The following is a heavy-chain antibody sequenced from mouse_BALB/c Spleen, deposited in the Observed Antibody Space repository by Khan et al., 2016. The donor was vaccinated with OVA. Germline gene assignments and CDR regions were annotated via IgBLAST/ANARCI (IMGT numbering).Heavy chain of an antibody. CDR2: IRYSGRT. V-gene: IGHV3-2*02. CDR3: ARSVAITTVVATDFDY. Sequence: EVQLQESGPGLVKPSQSLSLTCTVTGYSITSDYAWNWIRQFPGNKLEWMGYIRYSGRTSYNPSLKSRISITRDASKNQFFLRLYSVTSEDTATYYCARSVAITTVVATDFDYWGQGTTLTASP. CDR1: GYSITSDYA. J-gene: IGHJ2*01. D-gene: IGHD1-1*01.